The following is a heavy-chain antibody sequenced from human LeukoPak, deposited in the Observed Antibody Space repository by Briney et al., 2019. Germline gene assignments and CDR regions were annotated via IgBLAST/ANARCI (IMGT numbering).Heavy chain of an antibody. V-gene: IGHV4-59*01. D-gene: IGHD3-16*01. CDR3: ARGTSDYVWGSWNWFDP. CDR1: GGSISSYY. CDR2: IYYSGST. J-gene: IGHJ5*02. Sequence: SETLSPTCTVSGGSISSYYWSWIRQPPGKGLEWIGYIYYSGSTNYNPSLKSRVTISVDTSKNQFSLKLSSVTAADTAVYYCARGTSDYVWGSWNWFDPWGQGTLVTVSS.